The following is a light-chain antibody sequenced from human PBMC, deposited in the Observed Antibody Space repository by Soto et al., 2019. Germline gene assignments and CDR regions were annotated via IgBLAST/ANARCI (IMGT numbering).Light chain of an antibody. Sequence: QSAPTQPPSASGSPGQSVTISCTGTISDVGGYNYVAWYQQHPGKAPKLMIYEVNKRPSGVPDRFSGSKSGSTASLTVSGLQAEDEADYYCSSYAGSSTYVFGTGTQLTVL. V-gene: IGLV2-8*01. CDR3: SSYAGSSTYV. J-gene: IGLJ1*01. CDR1: ISDVGGYNY. CDR2: EVN.